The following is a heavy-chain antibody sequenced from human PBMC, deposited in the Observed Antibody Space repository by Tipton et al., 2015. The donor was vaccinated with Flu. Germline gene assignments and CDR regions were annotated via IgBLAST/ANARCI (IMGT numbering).Heavy chain of an antibody. CDR1: GGSIGSYY. CDR3: ARARGPINWFDP. Sequence: TLSLTCTVSGGSIGSYYWNWIRQPPGKGLEWIGYIYNSEYTKYNPSLKSRVTISVDTSKKQFSLQLRSVTAADTAVYYCARARGPINWFDPWGQGTLVTVSS. J-gene: IGHJ5*02. V-gene: IGHV4-59*12. CDR2: IYNSEYT. D-gene: IGHD3-16*01.